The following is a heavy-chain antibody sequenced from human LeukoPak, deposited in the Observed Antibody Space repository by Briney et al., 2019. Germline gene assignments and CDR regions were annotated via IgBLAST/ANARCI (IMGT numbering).Heavy chain of an antibody. D-gene: IGHD1-26*01. CDR1: GFTFSTYG. J-gene: IGHJ4*02. V-gene: IGHV3-23*01. Sequence: GGSLRLSCAASGFTFSTYGVYWVRQAPGQGLEWVSSNSGGSSYYADSVKGRFTISRDNSKNTLYLQMNSLRAEDTAVYYCAKGGIVGATDWEYFDYWGQGTLVTVSS. CDR3: AKGGIVGATDWEYFDY. CDR2: NSGGSS.